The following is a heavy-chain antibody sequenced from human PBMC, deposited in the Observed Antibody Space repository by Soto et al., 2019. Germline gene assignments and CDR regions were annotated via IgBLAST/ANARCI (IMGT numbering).Heavy chain of an antibody. CDR3: AKTPWERYYTSYFEG. J-gene: IGHJ4*02. Sequence: QVQLVESGGGGVQPVKSLGLSCAASGFTFSRYGMHWVRQAPGKGLEWVASISYDGSDKYYAVSVKGRFTISRDNSKNALYLQMNSLRAEDTAVYYCAKTPWERYYTSYFEGWGQGTLVTVSS. D-gene: IGHD3-10*01. CDR1: GFTFSRYG. V-gene: IGHV3-30*18. CDR2: ISYDGSDK.